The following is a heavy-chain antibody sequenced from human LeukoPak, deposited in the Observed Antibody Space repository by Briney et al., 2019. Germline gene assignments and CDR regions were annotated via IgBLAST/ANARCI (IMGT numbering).Heavy chain of an antibody. V-gene: IGHV4-59*11. CDR2: ISYIGST. J-gene: IGHJ3*02. D-gene: IGHD1-1*01. Sequence: SETLSLTCTVSGGSMNSHYWSWIRQPSGKGLEWLGYISYIGSTNYSPSLKSRVTISVDTSKNQFSLRLSSVTAADTAVYFCAGDQLALNALNIWGQGTMVSVSS. CDR3: AGDQLALNALNI. CDR1: GGSMNSHY.